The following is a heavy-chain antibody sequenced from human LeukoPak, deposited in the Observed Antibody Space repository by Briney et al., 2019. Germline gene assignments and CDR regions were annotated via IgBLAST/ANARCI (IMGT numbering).Heavy chain of an antibody. J-gene: IGHJ4*02. D-gene: IGHD3-22*01. CDR2: INPKSGGT. CDR3: ASGSSFDSSGRGFDY. V-gene: IGHV1-2*02. Sequence: ASVKVPCKASGYTFSGYYMHWVRQAPGQGLEWMGWINPKSGGTNYAQKFQGRVTMTRDTSISTAYMELSRLRFDDTAVYYCASGSSFDSSGRGFDYWGQGTLVTVSS. CDR1: GYTFSGYY.